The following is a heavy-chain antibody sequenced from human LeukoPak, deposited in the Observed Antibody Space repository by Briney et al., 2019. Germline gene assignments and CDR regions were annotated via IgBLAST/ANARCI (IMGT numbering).Heavy chain of an antibody. CDR1: GFTFNNAW. V-gene: IGHV3-15*01. D-gene: IGHD5-18*01. CDR3: TTGGYSYGTYYFDY. J-gene: IGHJ4*02. CDR2: IKSKISGGTT. Sequence: GGSLRLSCAASGFTFNNAWMSCVRQAPGKGLEWVGRIKSKISGGTTGYAAPVKGRFTISRDDSKNTLYLQMNSLKTEDTAVYYCTTGGYSYGTYYFDYWGQGTLVTVSS.